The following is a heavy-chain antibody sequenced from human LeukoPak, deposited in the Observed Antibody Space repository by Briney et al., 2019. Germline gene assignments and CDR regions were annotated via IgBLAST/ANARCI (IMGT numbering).Heavy chain of an antibody. CDR1: GGSISSYY. V-gene: IGHV4-59*01. J-gene: IGHJ5*02. Sequence: SETLSLTCTVSGGSISSYYWSWIRQPPGKGLEWIGYIYYSGSTNYNPSLKSRVTISVDTSKNQFSLKLSSVTAADTAVYYCARWKEDFWSGYSWFDPWGQGTLVTVSS. CDR3: ARWKEDFWSGYSWFDP. D-gene: IGHD3-3*01. CDR2: IYYSGST.